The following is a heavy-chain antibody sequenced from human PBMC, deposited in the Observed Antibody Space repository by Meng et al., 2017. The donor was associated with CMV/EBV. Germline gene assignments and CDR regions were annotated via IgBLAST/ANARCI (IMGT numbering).Heavy chain of an antibody. J-gene: IGHJ6*02. V-gene: IGHV1-69*05. D-gene: IGHD2-2*01. CDR1: GGTFSSYA. CDR3: ARDSVRDIVVVPAADYYYYGMDV. Sequence: SVKISCKASGGTFSSYAISWGRQAPGQGLEWMGGIIPIFGTANYAQKFQGRVTITTDESASTAYMELSSLRSEDTAVYYCARDSVRDIVVVPAADYYYYGMDVWGQGTTVTVSS. CDR2: IIPIFGTA.